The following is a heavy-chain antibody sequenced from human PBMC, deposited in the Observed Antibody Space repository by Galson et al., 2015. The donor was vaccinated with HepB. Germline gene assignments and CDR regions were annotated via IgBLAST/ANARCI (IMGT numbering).Heavy chain of an antibody. V-gene: IGHV3-11*01. J-gene: IGHJ5*02. D-gene: IGHD2-2*01. CDR2: ISSSGSTI. CDR3: ARIVPAAPEGWFDP. Sequence: SLRLSCAASGFTFSDYYMSWIRQAPGKGLEWVSYISSSGSTICYADSVKGRFTISRDNAKNSLYLQMNSLRAEDTAVYYCARIVPAAPEGWFDPWGQGTLVTVSS. CDR1: GFTFSDYY.